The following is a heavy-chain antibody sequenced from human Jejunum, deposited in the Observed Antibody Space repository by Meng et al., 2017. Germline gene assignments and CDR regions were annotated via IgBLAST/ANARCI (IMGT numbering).Heavy chain of an antibody. CDR2: ISYAGGSDK. CDR3: ARDRSTGYLYYFDY. V-gene: IGHV3-30*04. D-gene: IGHD4-17*01. CDR1: GFTFSSYA. J-gene: IGHJ4*02. Sequence: QGRLVEAGGGVVQPGRCLGRSGGSSGFTFSSYAMNWVRQAPGKGLEWVAVISYAGGSDKYYADSVKGRFTISRDNSKNTLYLQMNSLRAEDTAVYYCARDRSTGYLYYFDYWGQGTLVTVSS.